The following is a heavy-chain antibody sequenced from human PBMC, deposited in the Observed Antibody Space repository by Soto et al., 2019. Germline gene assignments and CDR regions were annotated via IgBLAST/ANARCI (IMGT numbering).Heavy chain of an antibody. CDR3: AKGTYSSLCIDY. J-gene: IGHJ4*02. CDR2: ISYDGSNK. V-gene: IGHV3-30*18. Sequence: PGGSLRLSCAASGFTFSSYGMHWVRQAQGKGLEWVAVISYDGSNKYYADSVKGRFTISRDNSKNTLYLQMNSLRAEDTAVYYCAKGTYSSLCIDYWGQGTLVTVSS. D-gene: IGHD6-6*01. CDR1: GFTFSSYG.